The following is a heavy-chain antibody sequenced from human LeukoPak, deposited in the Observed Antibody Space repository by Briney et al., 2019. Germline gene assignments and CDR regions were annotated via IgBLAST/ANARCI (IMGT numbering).Heavy chain of an antibody. J-gene: IGHJ4*02. CDR1: GFTVSSNY. V-gene: IGHV3-53*01. Sequence: PGGSLRLSCAASGFTVSSNYMSWVRQAPGKGLEWVSVIYSGGSTYYADSVKGRFTISRDNAKNSLYLQMNSLRAEDTALYYCARVSGDSFDYWGQGTLVTVSS. CDR3: ARVSGDSFDY. D-gene: IGHD4-17*01. CDR2: IYSGGST.